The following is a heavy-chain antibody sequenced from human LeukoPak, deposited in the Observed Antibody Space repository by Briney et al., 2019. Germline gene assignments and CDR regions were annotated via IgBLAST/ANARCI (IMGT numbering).Heavy chain of an antibody. CDR1: EFTFSSYW. D-gene: IGHD3-10*01. CDR2: IKQDGSER. Sequence: GGSLRLSCAASEFTFSSYWMSWVRQAPGKGLEWVANIKQDGSERNYVDSVKGRFTISRDNAKNSLYLQMNGLTAEDTAMYYCARDSYQDYYGRFDPWGQGTLVIVSS. CDR3: ARDSYQDYYGRFDP. J-gene: IGHJ5*02. V-gene: IGHV3-7*01.